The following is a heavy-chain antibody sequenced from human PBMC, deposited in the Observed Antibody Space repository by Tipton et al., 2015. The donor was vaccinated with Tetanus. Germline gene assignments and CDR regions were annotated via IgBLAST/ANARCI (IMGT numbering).Heavy chain of an antibody. CDR2: INYSGST. CDR3: ARQPISSGYRLFDY. Sequence: TLSLTCTVSGGSINNSSYFWAWIRQPPGKGLEWIGSINYSGSTYYNPSLKSRVTISVDTSKNHFSLKLSSVTAADTTLYYCARQPISSGYRLFDYWGQGTLVTVSS. V-gene: IGHV4-39*01. D-gene: IGHD5-12*01. J-gene: IGHJ4*02. CDR1: GGSINNSSYF.